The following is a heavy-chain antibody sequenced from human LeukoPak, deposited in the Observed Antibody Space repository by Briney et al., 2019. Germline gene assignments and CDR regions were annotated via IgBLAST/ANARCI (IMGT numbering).Heavy chain of an antibody. CDR1: GGSISSGGYY. Sequence: SQTLSLTCTVSGGSISSGGYYWGWIRQPPGKGLEWIGSIYYSGSTYYNPSLKSRVTISVDTSKNQFSLKLSSVTAADTAVYYCARDIGRHYYYYGMDVWGQGTTVTVSS. J-gene: IGHJ6*02. V-gene: IGHV4-39*07. CDR3: ARDIGRHYYYYGMDV. D-gene: IGHD3-16*02. CDR2: IYYSGST.